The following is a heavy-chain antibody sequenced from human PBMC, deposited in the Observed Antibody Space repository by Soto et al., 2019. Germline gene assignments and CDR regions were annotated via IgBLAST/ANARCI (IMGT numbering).Heavy chain of an antibody. Sequence: SETLSLTCTVSGDSISTFYWGWMRQSPGKKLEWIGYVYYTGSTNYNPSLKSRVTISVDRSKNQFSLKLTSANAADTAVYYCARGRTVRNYADDSSDYFYFFDYWGQGTQVTVSS. CDR3: ARGRTVRNYADDSSDYFYFFDY. V-gene: IGHV4-59*01. J-gene: IGHJ4*02. CDR1: GDSISTFY. D-gene: IGHD3-22*01. CDR2: VYYTGST.